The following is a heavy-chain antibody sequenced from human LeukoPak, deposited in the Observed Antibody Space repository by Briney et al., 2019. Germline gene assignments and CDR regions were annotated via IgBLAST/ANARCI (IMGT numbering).Heavy chain of an antibody. CDR2: IKSKTDGGTT. CDR1: GFTFSSYS. V-gene: IGHV3-15*01. CDR3: TPSIAVAGSLDC. J-gene: IGHJ4*02. Sequence: PGGSLRLSCAASGFTFSSYSMNWVRQAPGKGLEWVGRIKSKTDGGTTDYAAPVKGRFTISRDDSKNTLNLQMNSLKTEDTAVYYCTPSIAVAGSLDCWGQGILVTVSS. D-gene: IGHD6-19*01.